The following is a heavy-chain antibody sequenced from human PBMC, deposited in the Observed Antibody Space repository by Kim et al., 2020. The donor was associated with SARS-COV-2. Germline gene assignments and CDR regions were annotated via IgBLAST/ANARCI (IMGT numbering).Heavy chain of an antibody. CDR1: GDSVSSNSAA. CDR2: TYYRSKWYN. J-gene: IGHJ5*02. Sequence: SQTLSLTCAISGDSVSSNSAAWNWIRQSPSRGLEWLGRTYYRSKWYNDYAVSVKSRITINPDTSKNQFSLQLNSVTPEDTAVYYCARSAYYYGSGSYYKQGFWFDPWGQGTLVTVSS. CDR3: ARSAYYYGSGSYYKQGFWFDP. V-gene: IGHV6-1*01. D-gene: IGHD3-10*01.